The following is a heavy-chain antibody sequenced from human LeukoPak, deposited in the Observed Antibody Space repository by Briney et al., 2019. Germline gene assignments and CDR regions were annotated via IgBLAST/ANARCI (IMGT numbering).Heavy chain of an antibody. D-gene: IGHD3-9*01. J-gene: IGHJ4*02. CDR2: IYPVDSGT. V-gene: IGHV5-51*01. CDR1: GYSVTSYC. CDR3: ARLNYYDILPGYYFDY. Sequence: GESLKISCKGSGYSVTSYCIGWVRQMPGKGLEWMGIIYPVDSGTRYSPSFPGQVTISADKSISTASLQWSSLKALDTATYYCARLNYYDILPGYYFDYWGQGTLVNVSS.